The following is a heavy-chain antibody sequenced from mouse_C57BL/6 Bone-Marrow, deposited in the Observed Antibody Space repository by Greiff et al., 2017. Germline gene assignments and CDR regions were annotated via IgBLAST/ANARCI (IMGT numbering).Heavy chain of an antibody. CDR2: IDPEDGEN. J-gene: IGHJ2*02. V-gene: IGHV14-2*01. D-gene: IGHD1-1*01. CDR3: ARGTTVVEGY. Sequence: VQLQQSGAELVKPGASVKLSCTASGFNIKDYYMHWVKQRTEQGLEWIGRIDPEDGENKYAPKFQGKATITADTSSHTAYQQLSSLTTEDTAVYYCARGTTVVEGYWGQGTSLTVSS. CDR1: GFNIKDYY.